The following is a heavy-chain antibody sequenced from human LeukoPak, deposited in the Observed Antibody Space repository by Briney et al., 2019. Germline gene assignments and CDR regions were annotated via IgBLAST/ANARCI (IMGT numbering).Heavy chain of an antibody. CDR2: ISYDGSNK. Sequence: GGSLRLSCAASGFTFSSYAMHWVRQAPGKGLEWVAVISYDGSNKYYADSVKGRFTISRDNSKNTLYLQMNSLRAEDTAVYYCARDLGGYCSSTSCRSPFDYWGQGTLVTVSS. CDR1: GFTFSSYA. D-gene: IGHD2-2*01. J-gene: IGHJ4*02. V-gene: IGHV3-30-3*01. CDR3: ARDLGGYCSSTSCRSPFDY.